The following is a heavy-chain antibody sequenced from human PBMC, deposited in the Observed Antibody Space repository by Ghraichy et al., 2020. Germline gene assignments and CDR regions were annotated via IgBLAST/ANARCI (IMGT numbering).Heavy chain of an antibody. CDR3: ARRGAIAADAFDI. Sequence: SETLSLTCAVSGYSISSGYYWGWIRQPPGKGLEWIGSIYHSGSTYYNPSLKSRVTISVDTSKNQFSLKLSSVTAADTAVYYCARRGAIAADAFDIWGQGTMVTVSS. CDR1: GYSISSGYY. J-gene: IGHJ3*02. CDR2: IYHSGST. D-gene: IGHD6-13*01. V-gene: IGHV4-38-2*01.